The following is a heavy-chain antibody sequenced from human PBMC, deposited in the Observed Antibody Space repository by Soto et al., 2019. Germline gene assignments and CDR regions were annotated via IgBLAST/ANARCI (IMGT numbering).Heavy chain of an antibody. J-gene: IGHJ3*02. CDR2: ISSGSSTI. D-gene: IGHD3-10*01. CDR1: GFPFSSYS. CDR3: ARDRTYYYGSGSYYNPSFDI. Sequence: GGSLGLSCAASGFPFSSYSMNWVRQAPGKGLEWVSYISSGSSTIYYADSVKGRFTISRDNAKNSLYLQMNSLRDEDTAVYYCARDRTYYYGSGSYYNPSFDIWGQGTMVTVSS. V-gene: IGHV3-48*02.